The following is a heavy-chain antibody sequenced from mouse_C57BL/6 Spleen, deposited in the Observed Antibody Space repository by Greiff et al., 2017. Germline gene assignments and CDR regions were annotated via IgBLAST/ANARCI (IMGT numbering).Heavy chain of an antibody. CDR3: ARRGDSITTVGAMDY. Sequence: QVQLQQSGAELVKPGASVKISCKASGYAFSSYWMNWVKQRPGKGLEWIGQIYPGDGDTNYNGKFKGKATLTADKSSSTAYMQRSSLTSEDSAVYFCARRGDSITTVGAMDYWGQGTSVTVSS. V-gene: IGHV1-80*01. CDR2: IYPGDGDT. D-gene: IGHD1-1*01. J-gene: IGHJ4*01. CDR1: GYAFSSYW.